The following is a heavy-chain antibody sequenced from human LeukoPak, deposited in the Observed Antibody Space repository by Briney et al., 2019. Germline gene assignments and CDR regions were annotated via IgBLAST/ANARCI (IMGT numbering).Heavy chain of an antibody. CDR3: AKDGGGYYPYYYYYMDV. CDR1: AFTFNSYG. CDR2: IRFDGSNN. D-gene: IGHD3-22*01. J-gene: IGHJ6*03. Sequence: GGSLRLSCAASAFTFNSYGIHWVRQAPGKGLESAAFIRFDGSNNYYADSVKGRFTISRDNSKNTLYLQMNSLRAEDTAVYYCAKDGGGYYPYYYYYMDVWGKGTTVTISS. V-gene: IGHV3-30*02.